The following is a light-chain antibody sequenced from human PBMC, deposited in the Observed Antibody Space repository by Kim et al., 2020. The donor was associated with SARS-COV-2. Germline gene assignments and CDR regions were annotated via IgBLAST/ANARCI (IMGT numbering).Light chain of an antibody. J-gene: IGLJ2*01. CDR2: SNN. CDR3: ATWDDSLNGHVV. CDR1: SSNIGNNT. V-gene: IGLV1-44*01. Sequence: QPVLTQPPSASGTPGQRVTISCSGSSSNIGNNTVNWYQQLPGTAPKLLIYSNNQRPSGVPDRLSGSKSGTSASLAISGLQSEDEADYYCATWDDSLNGHVVFGGGTQLTVL.